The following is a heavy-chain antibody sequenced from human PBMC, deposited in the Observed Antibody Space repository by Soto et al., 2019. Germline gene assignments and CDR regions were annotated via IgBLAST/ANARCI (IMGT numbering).Heavy chain of an antibody. V-gene: IGHV4-4*02. J-gene: IGHJ4*02. CDR1: GGSISGSDW. Sequence: QVQLQESGPGLVKPSGTLSLTCSVSGGSISGSDWWNWVRQPPGKGLEWIGEIFYSGTTNYNPSLKSRVSISVDTSKNRFSLNLSSVTAADTAVYYCARLGTTVSSFDYWGQGTLVTVSS. CDR3: ARLGTTVSSFDY. CDR2: IFYSGTT. D-gene: IGHD4-4*01.